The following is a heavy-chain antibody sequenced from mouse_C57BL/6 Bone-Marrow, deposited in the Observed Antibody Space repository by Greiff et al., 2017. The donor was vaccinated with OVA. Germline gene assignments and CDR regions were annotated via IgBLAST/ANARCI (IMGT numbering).Heavy chain of an antibody. CDR2: ISSGSSTI. D-gene: IGHD1-2*01. J-gene: IGHJ2*01. Sequence: EVKLVESGGGLVKPGGSLKLSCAASGFTFSDYGMHWVRQAPEKGLEWVAYISSGSSTIYYADTVKGRFTISRDNAKNTLFLQMTSLRSEDTAMYYCARAHYYGFDYWGQGTTLTVSS. CDR1: GFTFSDYG. V-gene: IGHV5-17*01. CDR3: ARAHYYGFDY.